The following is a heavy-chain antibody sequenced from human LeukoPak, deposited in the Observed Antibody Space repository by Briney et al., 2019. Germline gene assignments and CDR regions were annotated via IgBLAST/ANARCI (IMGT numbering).Heavy chain of an antibody. CDR2: ISRSGSSI. J-gene: IGHJ4*02. CDR3: ARASVTTVTLDY. V-gene: IGHV3-48*04. D-gene: IGHD4-17*01. CDR1: GFTFSNYN. Sequence: PGGSLRLSCAASGFTFSNYNMNWVRQAPGKGLEWVSYISRSGSSIYYADSVKGRFTISRDNAKNSLYLQMNSLRAEDTAVYYCARASVTTVTLDYWGQGTLVTVSS.